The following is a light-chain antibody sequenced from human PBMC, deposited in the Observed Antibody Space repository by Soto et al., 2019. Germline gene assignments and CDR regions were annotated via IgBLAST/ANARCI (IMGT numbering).Light chain of an antibody. CDR3: SAYASSITLV. Sequence: QSALTQPASVSGAPGQSITISCTGTSSDVGGYDYVSWYQQHPGNPPKLLMFDVSKRPSGVAYRFSGSKSGNTACLTISGIQDADEADYYCSAYASSITLVFGAGTKLTVL. CDR2: DVS. V-gene: IGLV2-14*01. J-gene: IGLJ2*01. CDR1: SSDVGGYDY.